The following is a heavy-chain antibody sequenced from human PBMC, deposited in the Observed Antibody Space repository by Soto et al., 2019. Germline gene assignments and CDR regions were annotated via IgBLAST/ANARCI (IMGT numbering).Heavy chain of an antibody. D-gene: IGHD3-9*01. J-gene: IGHJ6*02. CDR3: ARSPTYYDILTGYFKSVYYGMDV. CDR2: IGTAGDT. Sequence: GGSLRLSCAASGVTFSSYDMHWVRQATGKGLEWVSAIGTAGDTYYPGSVKGRFTISRENAKNSLYLQMNSLRAEDTAVYYCARSPTYYDILTGYFKSVYYGMDVWGQGTTVTVSS. V-gene: IGHV3-13*01. CDR1: GVTFSSYD.